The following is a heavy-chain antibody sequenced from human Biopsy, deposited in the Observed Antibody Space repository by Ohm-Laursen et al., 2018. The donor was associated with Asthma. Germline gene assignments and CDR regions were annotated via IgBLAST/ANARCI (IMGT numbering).Heavy chain of an antibody. CDR1: GYTFIGCH. D-gene: IGHD6-13*01. J-gene: IGHJ5*02. Sequence: ASVKVSCKVSGYTFIGCHIHWMRQAPGQGLEWMGRINPNSGCTNYAQKFQGRVTMTRDTSISTAYMEVSRLRSDDTAVYYCARGQKSAGDRWFDPWGQGTLVTVSP. V-gene: IGHV1-2*06. CDR2: INPNSGCT. CDR3: ARGQKSAGDRWFDP.